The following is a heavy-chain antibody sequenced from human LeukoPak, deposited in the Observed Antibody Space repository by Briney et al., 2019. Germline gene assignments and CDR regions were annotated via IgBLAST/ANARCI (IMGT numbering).Heavy chain of an antibody. CDR2: IKSKTDGGTT. CDR3: AKDLKDRGPRYCSSTSCSTGIYYFDY. J-gene: IGHJ4*02. Sequence: GGSLRLSCAASGFTFSNAWMSWVRQAPGKGLEWVGRIKSKTDGGTTDYAAPVKGRFTISRDDSKNTLYLQMNSLRAEDTAVYYCAKDLKDRGPRYCSSTSCSTGIYYFDYWGQGTLVTVSS. D-gene: IGHD2-2*02. V-gene: IGHV3-15*01. CDR1: GFTFSNAW.